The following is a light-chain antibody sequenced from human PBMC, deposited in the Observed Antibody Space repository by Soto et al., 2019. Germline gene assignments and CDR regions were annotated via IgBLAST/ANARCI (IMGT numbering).Light chain of an antibody. CDR3: QQCGNSPPWT. Sequence: EIVLTHSPGTLSLSPGERVTLSCRASQSVSSSYLAWYQQKPGQAPRLLIYGASSRATGIPDRFSGSGSGTDFTLTISRLEPEDFAVYYCQQCGNSPPWTFGQGTKVDIK. V-gene: IGKV3-20*01. CDR1: QSVSSSY. J-gene: IGKJ1*01. CDR2: GAS.